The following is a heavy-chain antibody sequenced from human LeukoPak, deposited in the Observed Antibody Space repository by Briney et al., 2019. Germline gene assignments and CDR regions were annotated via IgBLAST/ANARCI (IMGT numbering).Heavy chain of an antibody. CDR3: ARVLDSSSSRYQAFPY. J-gene: IGHJ4*02. CDR2: ISGSGGRT. V-gene: IGHV3-23*01. D-gene: IGHD2-15*01. CDR1: GFSFSSYA. Sequence: PGGSLRLSCAASGFSFSSYAMSWVRQAPGKGLEWVSAISGSGGRTYYADSVKGRFTIFRDNAKNSLYLQMNSLRAEDTAVYYCARVLDSSSSRYQAFPYWGQGTLVTVSS.